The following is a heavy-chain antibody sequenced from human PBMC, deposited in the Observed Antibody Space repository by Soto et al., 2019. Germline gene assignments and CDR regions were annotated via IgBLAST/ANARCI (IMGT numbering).Heavy chain of an antibody. J-gene: IGHJ4*02. Sequence: VQLLEAGGGLVQPGGPLRLSCAASGFTFNNYAMSWFRQAPGKGLEWVSTITGGGAGTYYADSVKGRFTISRDNSNNMLYLQMNSLRVEDTALYYCAKCFRNYAADNFDNWGQGTMVTVSS. CDR1: GFTFNNYA. CDR2: ITGGGAGT. V-gene: IGHV3-23*01. CDR3: AKCFRNYAADNFDN. D-gene: IGHD4-4*01.